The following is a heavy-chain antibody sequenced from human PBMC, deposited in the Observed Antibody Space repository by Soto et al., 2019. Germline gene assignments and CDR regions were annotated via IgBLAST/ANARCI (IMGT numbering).Heavy chain of an antibody. Sequence: EVQLLESGGGLVQPGGSLRLSCAASGFTFSSYAMNWLRQAPGKGLEWVSTISGSGGSTYYGHTSTYYADSVKGRFTISRDNSKTTLYLQMNSLRAEDTAVYYCAKVGGTSHPPIPVDYWGQGTLVTVSS. CDR3: AKVGGTSHPPIPVDY. D-gene: IGHD2-2*02. J-gene: IGHJ4*02. V-gene: IGHV3-23*01. CDR2: ISGSGGSTYYGHTST. CDR1: GFTFSSYA.